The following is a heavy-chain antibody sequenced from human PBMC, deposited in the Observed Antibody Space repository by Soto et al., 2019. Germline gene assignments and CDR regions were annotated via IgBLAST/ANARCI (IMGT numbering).Heavy chain of an antibody. D-gene: IGHD6-25*01. J-gene: IGHJ4*02. V-gene: IGHV3-48*04. CDR2: ISSSSSRI. CDR1: GFSFNTYA. Sequence: EVQLVESGGGLIQPGGSLRLSCAASGFSFNTYAMNWVRQAPGKGLEWIPYISSSSSRIYYADSVKGRFTLSRDNAKNSLYLQMNSLRAEDTAVYYCASDPGIAAAGMDYWGQGTLVTVSS. CDR3: ASDPGIAAAGMDY.